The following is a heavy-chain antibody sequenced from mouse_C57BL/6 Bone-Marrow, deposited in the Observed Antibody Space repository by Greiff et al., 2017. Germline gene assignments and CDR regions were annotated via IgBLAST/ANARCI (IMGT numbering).Heavy chain of an antibody. V-gene: IGHV1-59*01. CDR3: ARWGYSNFFAY. Sequence: VQLQQPGAELVRPGTSVKLSCKASGYTFTSYWMHWVKQRPGPGLEWIGVIDPSDSYTNYNQKFKGKATLTVDTSSSTAYMQLSSLTSEDSAVDYCARWGYSNFFAYWGQGTLVTVSA. CDR2: IDPSDSYT. D-gene: IGHD2-5*01. J-gene: IGHJ3*01. CDR1: GYTFTSYW.